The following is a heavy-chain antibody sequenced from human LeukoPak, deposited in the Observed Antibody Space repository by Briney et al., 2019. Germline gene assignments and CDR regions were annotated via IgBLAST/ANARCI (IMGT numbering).Heavy chain of an antibody. Sequence: GGSLRLSCAASGFTVNNNYMSWVRQAPGKGLQWVSVIYSGDITYYADSVKGRFTISRDNSKNTLYLQMNSLRAEDTAVYYCARGSGYNYGFPDYWGQGTLVTVSS. CDR2: IYSGDIT. CDR3: ARGSGYNYGFPDY. D-gene: IGHD5-18*01. V-gene: IGHV3-53*01. J-gene: IGHJ4*02. CDR1: GFTVNNNY.